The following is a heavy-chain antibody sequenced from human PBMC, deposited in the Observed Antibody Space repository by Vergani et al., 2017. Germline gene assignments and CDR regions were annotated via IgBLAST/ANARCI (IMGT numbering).Heavy chain of an antibody. CDR1: GFTFSSYA. CDR2: ISGSSGST. CDR3: AKSLSGSTLGYYYYYMDV. V-gene: IGHV3-23*01. D-gene: IGHD6-13*01. Sequence: EVQLLESGGGLVQPGGCLRLSCAASGFTFSSYAMSWVRQAPGKGLEWVSAISGSSGSTYYADSVKGRFTISRDNSKNTLYLQMNSLRAEETAVYYCAKSLSGSTLGYYYYYMDVWGKGTTVTVSS. J-gene: IGHJ6*03.